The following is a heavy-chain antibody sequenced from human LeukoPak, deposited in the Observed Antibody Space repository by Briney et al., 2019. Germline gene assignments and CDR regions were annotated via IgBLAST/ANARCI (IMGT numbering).Heavy chain of an antibody. CDR1: GDTITSNSAA. D-gene: IGHD3-10*01. CDR2: TYYRSKWYD. Sequence: SQTLSLTCAISGDTITSNSAAWNWIRQSPSRGLEWLGRTYYRSKWYDDFAESVKSRITINPDTSKNQFSLQLNSVTPEDTAVYCITVGRIAYYGMVVTGQGDTVTVSS. J-gene: IGHJ6*01. V-gene: IGHV6-1*01. CDR3: TVGRIAYYGMVV.